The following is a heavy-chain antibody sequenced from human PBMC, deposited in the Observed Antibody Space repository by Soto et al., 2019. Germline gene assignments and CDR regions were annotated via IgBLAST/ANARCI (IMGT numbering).Heavy chain of an antibody. CDR3: AMTVNSGSGGVYFDY. V-gene: IGHV1-69*01. CDR1: GGTFSSYA. J-gene: IGHJ4*02. D-gene: IGHD5-12*01. Sequence: QVQLVQSGAEVKKPGSSVKVSCKASGGTFSSYAISWVRQAPGQGLEWMGGIIPIFGTANYARKFQGRVTIPADESTSTAYMELSSLRSEDTAVYYCAMTVNSGSGGVYFDYWGQGTLVTVSS. CDR2: IIPIFGTA.